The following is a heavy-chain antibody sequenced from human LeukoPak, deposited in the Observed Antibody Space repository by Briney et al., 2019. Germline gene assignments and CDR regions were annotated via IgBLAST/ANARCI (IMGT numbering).Heavy chain of an antibody. CDR1: GYSFTSFW. CDR2: IDPSDSYT. V-gene: IGHV5-10-1*01. Sequence: GESLKISCKGSGYSFTSFWINWVRQMPGKGLEWMGRIDPSDSYTNYSPSFQGHATISADKSISTAYLQWSSLKASDTAIYYCARWRRLDYWGQGTLVTVSP. J-gene: IGHJ4*02. CDR3: ARWRRLDY.